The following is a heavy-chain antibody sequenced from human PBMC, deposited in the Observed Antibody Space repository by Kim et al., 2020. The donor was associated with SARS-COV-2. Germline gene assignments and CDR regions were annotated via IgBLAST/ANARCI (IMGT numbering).Heavy chain of an antibody. J-gene: IGHJ4*02. CDR1: GFTFSSYG. CDR3: AKARNVWGYKFGYADH. V-gene: IGHV3-30*18. Sequence: GGSLRLSCAASGFTFSSYGMHWVRQAPGKGLEWVAVISFDANKKYYGDSVRGRFTISRDDSKNTLYLQMHSLRAEDTAMYYCAKARNVWGYKFGYADHWGQGTLVTVSS. D-gene: IGHD3-16*01. CDR2: ISFDANKK.